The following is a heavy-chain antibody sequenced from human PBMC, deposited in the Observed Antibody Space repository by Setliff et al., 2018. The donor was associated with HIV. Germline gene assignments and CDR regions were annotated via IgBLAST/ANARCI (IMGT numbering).Heavy chain of an antibody. D-gene: IGHD3-22*01. CDR1: GYSFTTYW. J-gene: IGHJ5*02. V-gene: IGHV5-51*01. Sequence: PEESLKISCKTSGYSFTTYWIGWVRQMPGKGLEWMAILYPGDSATRYSPSFQRLVTVSADKSIGTAYLQWNSLKASDTALYFWARAPNSPYYSNVWYADHWGQGTLVTVSS. CDR2: LYPGDSAT. CDR3: ARAPNSPYYSNVWYADH.